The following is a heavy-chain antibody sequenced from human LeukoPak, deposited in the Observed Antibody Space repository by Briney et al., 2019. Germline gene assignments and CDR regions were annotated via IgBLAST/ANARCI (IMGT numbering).Heavy chain of an antibody. CDR1: GFTFRSYG. CDR2: ISYDGSNK. Sequence: GGSLRLSCAASGFTFRSYGMHWVRQAPGKGLEWVAVISYDGSNKYYADSVKGRFTISRDNSKNTLYLQMNSLRAEDTAVYYCAKQRLVVPFDYWGQGTLVTVSS. J-gene: IGHJ4*02. CDR3: AKQRLVVPFDY. D-gene: IGHD2-15*01. V-gene: IGHV3-30*18.